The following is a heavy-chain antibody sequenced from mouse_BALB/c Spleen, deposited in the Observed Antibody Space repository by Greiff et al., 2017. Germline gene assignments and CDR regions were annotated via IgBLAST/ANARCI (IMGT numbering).Heavy chain of an antibody. D-gene: IGHD1-1*01. CDR3: TRVDYYGSSDY. J-gene: IGHJ2*01. CDR2: ISSGGSYT. V-gene: IGHV5-6-4*01. Sequence: EVMLVESGGGLVKPGGSLKLSCAASGFTFSSYTMSWVRQTPEKRLEWVATISSGGSYTYYPDSVKGRFTISRDNAKNTLYLQMSSLKSEDTAMYYCTRVDYYGSSDYWGQGTTLTVSS. CDR1: GFTFSSYT.